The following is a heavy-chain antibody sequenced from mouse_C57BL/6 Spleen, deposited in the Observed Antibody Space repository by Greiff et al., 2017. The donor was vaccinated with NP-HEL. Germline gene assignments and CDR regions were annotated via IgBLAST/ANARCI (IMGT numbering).Heavy chain of an antibody. Sequence: EVQVVESGGGLVQPGGSMKLSCVASGFTFSNYWMNWVRQSPEKGLEWVAQIRFRSDNYATHYAVTGQGRFTTSRAASKSSVYLQMNNLGAEDTEIYYCAGDYGSSGDYAMDYWGQGTSVTVSS. V-gene: IGHV6-3*01. CDR3: AGDYGSSGDYAMDY. CDR1: GFTFSNYW. D-gene: IGHD1-1*01. J-gene: IGHJ4*01. CDR2: IRFRSDNYAT.